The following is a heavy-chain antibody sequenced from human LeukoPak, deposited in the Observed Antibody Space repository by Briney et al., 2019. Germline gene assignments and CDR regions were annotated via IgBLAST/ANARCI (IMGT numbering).Heavy chain of an antibody. CDR2: ISAYNGNT. D-gene: IGHD3-9*01. J-gene: IGHJ4*02. CDR1: GYTFTSYG. CDR3: ARDILTGYYKGVDY. V-gene: IGHV1-18*01. Sequence: ASVKVSCKASGYTFTSYGISWVRQAPGQGLEWMGWISAYNGNTSYAQKLQGRVTMTTDTSTSTAYMELRSLRSDDTAVYYCARDILTGYYKGVDYWGQGTLVTVSS.